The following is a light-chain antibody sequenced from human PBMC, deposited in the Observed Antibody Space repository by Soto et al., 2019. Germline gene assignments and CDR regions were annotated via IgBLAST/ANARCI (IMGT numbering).Light chain of an antibody. CDR3: QHYGSSPGLT. Sequence: EVVLTQSPGTLSLSPGERATLSCRASQSVSSNYLAWYQQRPGQAPRLLIYGASSRATGIPDRFSGSGSGTEFTLTISRLESEDSAVYYCQHYGSSPGLTFGGGTKVDIK. CDR2: GAS. J-gene: IGKJ4*01. CDR1: QSVSSNY. V-gene: IGKV3-20*01.